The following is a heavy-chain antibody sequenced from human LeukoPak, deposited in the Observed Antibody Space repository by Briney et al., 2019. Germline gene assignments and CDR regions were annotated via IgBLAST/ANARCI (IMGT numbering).Heavy chain of an antibody. CDR2: ISWDGDTV. J-gene: IGHJ3*02. Sequence: GRSLRLSCVASGFTFNDFAMHWVRQAPGKGLEWVSRISWDGDTVDYADSVKGRFTSSRDNAKNILYLQMNNLRAEDTAVYYCARMTTVTTEGIWGQGTMVTVSS. V-gene: IGHV3-9*01. CDR3: ARMTTVTTEGI. CDR1: GFTFNDFA. D-gene: IGHD4-17*01.